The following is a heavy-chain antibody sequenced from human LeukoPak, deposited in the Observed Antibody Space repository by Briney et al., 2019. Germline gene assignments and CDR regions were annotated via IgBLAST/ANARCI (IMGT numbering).Heavy chain of an antibody. CDR3: AGGYSGYDVGY. V-gene: IGHV4-34*01. CDR1: DASFSGFY. Sequence: SETLSLTCAVYDASFSGFYWNWIRQTPGKGLEWIGEINHSGSANYHPSLMSRATFSIDTSKKQFSLNLTSVTVADTAVYYCAGGYSGYDVGYWGQGTRVTVSS. D-gene: IGHD5-12*01. J-gene: IGHJ4*02. CDR2: INHSGSA.